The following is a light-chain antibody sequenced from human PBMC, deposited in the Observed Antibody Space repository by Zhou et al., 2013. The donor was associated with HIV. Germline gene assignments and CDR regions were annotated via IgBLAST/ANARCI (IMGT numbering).Light chain of an antibody. CDR2: AAS. J-gene: IGKJ3*01. CDR1: QGIGNS. CDR3: QQFNSYPFT. Sequence: DIQMTQSPSSLSASVGDRVTITCRASQGIGNSLAWYQQIPGKAPKLLLYAASRLENGVPSRFSGSKSGTDYTLTISSLQPEDFATYYCQQFNSYPFTFGPGTKVDIK. V-gene: IGKV1-NL1*01.